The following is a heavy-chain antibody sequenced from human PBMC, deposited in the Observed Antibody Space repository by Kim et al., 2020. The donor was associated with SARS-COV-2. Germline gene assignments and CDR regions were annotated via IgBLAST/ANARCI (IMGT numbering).Heavy chain of an antibody. V-gene: IGHV4-59*13. CDR1: GGSIGNYY. D-gene: IGHD5-12*01. Sequence: SETLSLTCTVSGGSIGNYYYSWLRQPPGKGLEWIGYIDDSGSTNYNPSLKSRVTISADTSKNHFSLKVNSVTAADTAVYYCARTRLMATIRNAFDIWGQGTMVTVSS. J-gene: IGHJ3*02. CDR2: IDDSGST. CDR3: ARTRLMATIRNAFDI.